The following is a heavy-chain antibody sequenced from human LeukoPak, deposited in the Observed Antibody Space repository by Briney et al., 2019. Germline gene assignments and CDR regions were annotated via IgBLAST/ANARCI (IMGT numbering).Heavy chain of an antibody. CDR1: GVSISSGDYY. CDR3: ARVGMGEYYSSTSCYPFWFGP. D-gene: IGHD2-2*01. Sequence: PSETLSLTCTVSGVSISSGDYYWSWLRQPPGKGLEWIGYIYYSGSTYYNPSPKSGGTTSVDKSKNQLSLKLSSVTAAETAVYYCARVGMGEYYSSTSCYPFWFGPWGQGTLVTVSS. J-gene: IGHJ5*02. V-gene: IGHV4-30-4*08. CDR2: IYYSGST.